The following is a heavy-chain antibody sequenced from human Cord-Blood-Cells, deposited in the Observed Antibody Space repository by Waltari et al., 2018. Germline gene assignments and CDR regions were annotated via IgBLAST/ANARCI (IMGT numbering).Heavy chain of an antibody. CDR1: GFTSCRFA. V-gene: IGHV3-30-3*01. J-gene: IGHJ4*02. CDR2: ISYDGSNK. CDR3: ARDLYGSGSFDY. D-gene: IGHD3-10*01. Sequence: QVQMVESGGGGVLSGGSLRRSCAASGFTSCRFALLWVRRAPGKGLEWVAVISYDGSNKYYADSVKGRFTISRDNSKNTLYLQMNSLRAEDTAVYYCARDLYGSGSFDYWGQGTLVTVSS.